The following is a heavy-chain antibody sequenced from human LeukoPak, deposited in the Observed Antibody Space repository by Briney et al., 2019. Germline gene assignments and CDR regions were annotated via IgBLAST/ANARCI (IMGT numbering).Heavy chain of an antibody. CDR2: IYYSGST. CDR3: ARGLRWSLFDY. D-gene: IGHD4-23*01. Sequence: PSETLSLTCTVSGGSVSSGSYYWSWIRQPPGKGLEWIGYIYYSGSTNYNPSLKSRVTISVDTSKNQFSLKLSSVTAADTAVYYCARGLRWSLFDYWGQGTLVTVSS. CDR1: GGSVSSGSYY. V-gene: IGHV4-61*01. J-gene: IGHJ4*02.